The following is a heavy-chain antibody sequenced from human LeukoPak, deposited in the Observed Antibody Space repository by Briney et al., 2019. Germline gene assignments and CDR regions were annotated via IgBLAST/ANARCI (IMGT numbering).Heavy chain of an antibody. CDR1: GFTFSSYS. J-gene: IGHJ6*04. V-gene: IGHV3-21*01. CDR2: ISSSSSYI. D-gene: IGHD2-2*01. Sequence: GGSLRLSCAASGFTFSSYSMNWVRQAPGKGLEWVSSISSSSSYIYYADSVKGRFTISRDNAKNSLYLQMNSLRAEDTAVYYRARVSSDQLLPYYGMDVWGKGTTVTVSS. CDR3: ARVSSDQLLPYYGMDV.